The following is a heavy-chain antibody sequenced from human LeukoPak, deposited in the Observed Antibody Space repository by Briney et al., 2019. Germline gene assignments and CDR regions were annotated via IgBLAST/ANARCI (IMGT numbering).Heavy chain of an antibody. V-gene: IGHV1-2*06. J-gene: IGHJ3*02. CDR1: GYTFTGYY. CDR2: INPNSGGT. CDR3: ARGYSSSWYDAFDI. Sequence: GASVKVSCKASGYTFTGYYMHWVRHAPGQGLEWMGRINPNSGGTNYAQKFQGRVTMTRDTSISTAYMELSRLRSDDTAVYYCARGYSSSWYDAFDIWGQGTMVTVSS. D-gene: IGHD6-13*01.